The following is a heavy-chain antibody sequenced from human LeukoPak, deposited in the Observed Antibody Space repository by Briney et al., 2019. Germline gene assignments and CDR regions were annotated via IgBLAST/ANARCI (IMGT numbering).Heavy chain of an antibody. CDR3: ARDRTGAFDI. CDR1: GGSISSGGYS. CDR2: ICHSGST. Sequence: SQTLSLTCAVSGGSISSGGYSWSWIRQPPGKGLEWIGYICHSGSTYYNPSLKSRVTISVDRSKNQFSLKLSSVTAADTAVYYCARDRTGAFDIWGQGTMVTVSS. J-gene: IGHJ3*02. D-gene: IGHD1-14*01. V-gene: IGHV4-30-2*01.